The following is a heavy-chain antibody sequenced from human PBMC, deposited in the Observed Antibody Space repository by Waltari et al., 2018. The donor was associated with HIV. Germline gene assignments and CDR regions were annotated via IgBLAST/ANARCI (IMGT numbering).Heavy chain of an antibody. V-gene: IGHV1-69*01. Sequence: QVQLVQSGAEVKKPGSSVKVSCMASGGTFSSYAISWVRQAPGQGLAWMGGIIPIVVTENYAQKFQVRVTITADESTSTAYMELSSLRSEDTAVYYCARSRDSVVQEAFDIWGQGTMVTVSS. CDR2: IIPIVVTE. CDR1: GGTFSSYA. CDR3: ARSRDSVVQEAFDI. D-gene: IGHD2-15*01. J-gene: IGHJ3*02.